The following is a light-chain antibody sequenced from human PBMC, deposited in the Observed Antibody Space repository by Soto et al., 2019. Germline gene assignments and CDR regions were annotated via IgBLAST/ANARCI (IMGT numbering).Light chain of an antibody. Sequence: EIVMTQSPATLSVSPGERATLSCRASQSVSSYLAWYQQQPGQAPRLLIYDASNRATGIPARFSGSGSGTDFTLTITSLDPQDFAVYYCQQRSNWPPRVTFGQGTRLEIK. CDR2: DAS. J-gene: IGKJ5*01. CDR3: QQRSNWPPRVT. V-gene: IGKV3-11*01. CDR1: QSVSSY.